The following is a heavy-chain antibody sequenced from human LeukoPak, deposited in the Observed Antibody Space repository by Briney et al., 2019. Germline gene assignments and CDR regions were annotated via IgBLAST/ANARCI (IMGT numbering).Heavy chain of an antibody. D-gene: IGHD3-9*01. CDR3: ASTNSFDL. V-gene: IGHV3-7*03. CDR1: GFTFSNYW. Sequence: GGSLRLSCAASGFTFSNYWMNWVRQAPGKGREWVANIKQDGSEKNYVDSVKGRFTITRDNAKNSLYLQPDSLRAEDTAVYYCASTNSFDLWGQGTLVTVPS. CDR2: IKQDGSEK. J-gene: IGHJ4*02.